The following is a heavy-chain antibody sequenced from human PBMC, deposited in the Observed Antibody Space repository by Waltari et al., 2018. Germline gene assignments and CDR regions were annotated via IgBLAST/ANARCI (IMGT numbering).Heavy chain of an antibody. D-gene: IGHD3-3*01. CDR3: ARGSYDFWDGYTLDY. CDR1: GYPFNHFG. V-gene: IGHV1-18*01. J-gene: IGHJ4*02. Sequence: QVQLVQSGAEVKKPGASVKVSCKTSGYPFNHFGIPWVRQAPGQGLEWMGWISGYNGNTNYAQKFQGRVTMTTDTSTSTAYMELRSLRSDDTAVFYCARGSYDFWDGYTLDYWGQGTLLSVSS. CDR2: ISGYNGNT.